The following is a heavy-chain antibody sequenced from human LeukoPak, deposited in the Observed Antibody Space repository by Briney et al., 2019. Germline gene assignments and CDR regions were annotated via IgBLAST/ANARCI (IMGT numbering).Heavy chain of an antibody. CDR2: IYYSGST. CDR1: GGSISSSSYY. V-gene: IGHV4-39*01. J-gene: IGHJ6*02. Sequence: SETLSLTCTVSGGSISSSSYYWGWIRQPPGKGLEWIGSIYYSGSTYYNPSLKSRVTISVDTSKNQFSLKLSSVTAADTAVYYCASGPHYYYGMDVWGQGTTVTVSS. CDR3: ASGPHYYYGMDV.